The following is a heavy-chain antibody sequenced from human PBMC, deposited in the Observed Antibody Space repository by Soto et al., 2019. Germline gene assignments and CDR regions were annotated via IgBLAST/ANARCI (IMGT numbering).Heavy chain of an antibody. J-gene: IGHJ4*02. V-gene: IGHV5-51*01. Sequence: RGESLKISCKASGYSFTTYWIAWVRQKPGKGLEWMGIIYPGDSDTRYSPSFQGQVTISADKSISTAYLQWSSLKASDTAMYYCARGLYGFTRSWPYWGQGTLVTVSS. D-gene: IGHD6-13*01. CDR1: GYSFTTYW. CDR3: ARGLYGFTRSWPY. CDR2: IYPGDSDT.